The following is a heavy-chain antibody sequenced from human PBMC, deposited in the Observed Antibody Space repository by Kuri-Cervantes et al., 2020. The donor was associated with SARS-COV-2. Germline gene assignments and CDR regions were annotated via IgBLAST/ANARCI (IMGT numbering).Heavy chain of an antibody. CDR2: INPNSGGT. V-gene: IGHV1-2*04. Sequence: ASVKVSCKASGYTFTGYYMHWVRQAPGQGLEWMGWINPNSGGTNYAQKFQGWVTMTRDTSISTAYMEPSRLRSDDTAAYYCARGLDTAMAYYFDYWGQGTLVTVSS. D-gene: IGHD5-18*01. CDR1: GYTFTGYY. CDR3: ARGLDTAMAYYFDY. J-gene: IGHJ4*02.